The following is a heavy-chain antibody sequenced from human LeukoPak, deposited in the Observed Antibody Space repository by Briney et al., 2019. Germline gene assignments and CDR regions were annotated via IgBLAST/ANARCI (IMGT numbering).Heavy chain of an antibody. Sequence: PGGSLRLSCAASGFTFDDYAMHWVRQAPGKGLEWVSGISWNSGSIVYADSVKGRFTISRDNAKDSLYLQMNSLRAEDMALYYCAKAGSGSTGSAFDIWGQGTMVTVSS. V-gene: IGHV3-9*03. J-gene: IGHJ3*02. CDR2: ISWNSGSI. D-gene: IGHD3-10*01. CDR1: GFTFDDYA. CDR3: AKAGSGSTGSAFDI.